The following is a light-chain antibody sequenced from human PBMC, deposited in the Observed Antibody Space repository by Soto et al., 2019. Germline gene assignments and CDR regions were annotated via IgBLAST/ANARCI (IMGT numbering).Light chain of an antibody. J-gene: IGKJ4*01. V-gene: IGKV3-15*01. Sequence: EIVMTQSPATLSVSPGERATLSCRASQSVNNNLAWYQQKPGQAPRLLIYGASTRATGIPAKFSGSGSATEFTLTISSLQSEDFAVYYCQQYGNWPLTFGGGTKVDIK. CDR1: QSVNNN. CDR3: QQYGNWPLT. CDR2: GAS.